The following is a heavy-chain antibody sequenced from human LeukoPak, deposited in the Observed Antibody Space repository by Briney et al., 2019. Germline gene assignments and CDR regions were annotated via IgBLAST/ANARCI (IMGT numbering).Heavy chain of an antibody. CDR2: ISSSGSYI. V-gene: IGHV3-21*01. Sequence: GGSLRLSCAASGFTFSTYSMNWVRQAPGKGLEWVSSISSSGSYIYYADSVKGRFTISRDNAKNSLYLQMNSLRAEDTAVYYCARDERGYSSGWLDYWGQGTLVTVSS. CDR3: ARDERGYSSGWLDY. D-gene: IGHD6-19*01. J-gene: IGHJ4*02. CDR1: GFTFSTYS.